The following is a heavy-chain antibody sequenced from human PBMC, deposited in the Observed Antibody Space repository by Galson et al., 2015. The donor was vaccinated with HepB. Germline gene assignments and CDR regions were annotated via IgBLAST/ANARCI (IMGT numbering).Heavy chain of an antibody. D-gene: IGHD2-2*02. J-gene: IGHJ2*01. CDR3: AKDIYGDCSNTSCYTGYFDL. V-gene: IGHV3-43*01. CDR2: ISWDGGST. CDR1: GFTFDDYT. Sequence: SLRLSCAATGFTFDDYTMHWVRQAPGKGLEWVSLISWDGGSTYYADSVKGRFTISRDNSKNSLYLQMNSLRTEDTALYYCAKDIYGDCSNTSCYTGYFDLWGRGTLVTVSS.